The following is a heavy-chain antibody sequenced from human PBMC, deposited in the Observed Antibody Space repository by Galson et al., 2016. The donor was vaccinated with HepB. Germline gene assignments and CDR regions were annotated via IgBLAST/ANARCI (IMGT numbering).Heavy chain of an antibody. CDR2: IGGGVGTT. D-gene: IGHD6-19*01. J-gene: IGHJ4*02. V-gene: IGHV3-23*01. Sequence: SLRLSCAGSGFTFSNYAMTWVRQAPGKGLEWVSTIGGGVGTTYYADSVKGRFTISRDNSKSTLYRRMGSLRAEDTAVYYCAKQWLGDLDYWGQGTLVTVSS. CDR1: GFTFSNYA. CDR3: AKQWLGDLDY.